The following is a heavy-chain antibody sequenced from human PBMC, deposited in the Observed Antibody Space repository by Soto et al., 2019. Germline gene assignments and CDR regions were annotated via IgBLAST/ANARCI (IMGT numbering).Heavy chain of an antibody. CDR2: IHTGGNT. Sequence: LSLTCTVSGGSISSGGYYWSWIRQHPGKGLEWIGYIHTGGNTYYNPSLKSRVTISRDTSKNQFSLKVTSVTAADTASYYCARGTGYSGTYEDAFAFWGQGTMVTVSS. V-gene: IGHV4-31*03. J-gene: IGHJ3*01. CDR1: GGSISSGGYY. D-gene: IGHD1-26*01. CDR3: ARGTGYSGTYEDAFAF.